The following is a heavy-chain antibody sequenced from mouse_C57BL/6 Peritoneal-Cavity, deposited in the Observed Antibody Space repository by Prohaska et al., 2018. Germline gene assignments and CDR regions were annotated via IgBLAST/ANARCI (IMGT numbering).Heavy chain of an antibody. Sequence: QVQLQQPGAELVRPGSSVKLSCKASGYTFTSYWMDWVKQRPGQGLAWIGNIYPSDSETHYNQKFKDKATVTVDKSSSTAYMQFSSLTSADSAVYYCARNYDAMDYWCQGTSVTVSS. CDR2: IYPSDSET. J-gene: IGHJ4*01. D-gene: IGHD2-1*01. CDR1: GYTFTSYW. CDR3: ARNYDAMDY. V-gene: IGHV1-61*01.